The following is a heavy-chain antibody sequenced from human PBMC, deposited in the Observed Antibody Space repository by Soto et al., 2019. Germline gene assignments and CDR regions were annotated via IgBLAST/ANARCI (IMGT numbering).Heavy chain of an antibody. V-gene: IGHV3-74*01. Sequence: EVQLVESGGGLVQPGGSLRLSCAASGFSFSSYWMHWVRQGPGKGLVWVSRINSDGTRTSYADSVKDRFTISRDNAKSTLYLQMNSLRAEDTAVYYCARVGYGDYHSDQWGQGALVTVSS. J-gene: IGHJ4*02. CDR2: INSDGTRT. CDR1: GFSFSSYW. CDR3: ARVGYGDYHSDQ. D-gene: IGHD4-17*01.